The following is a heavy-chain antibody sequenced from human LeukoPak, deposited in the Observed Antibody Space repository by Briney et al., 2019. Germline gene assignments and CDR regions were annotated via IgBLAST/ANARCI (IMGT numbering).Heavy chain of an antibody. CDR2: IYYSGSN. J-gene: IGHJ4*02. CDR1: GGSISTYY. V-gene: IGHV4-59*01. Sequence: SETLSLTCTVSGGSISTYYWSWIRQPPGKGLEWIGYIYYSGSNNYNPSLKSRVPISVDTSKNQFSLKLSSVTAADTAVYYCARELAGDSSGYYYGGGPIDYWGQGTLVTVSS. CDR3: ARELAGDSSGYYYGGGPIDY. D-gene: IGHD3-22*01.